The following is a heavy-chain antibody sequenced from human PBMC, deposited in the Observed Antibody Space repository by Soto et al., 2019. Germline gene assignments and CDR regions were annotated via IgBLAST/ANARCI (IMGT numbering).Heavy chain of an antibody. J-gene: IGHJ5*02. CDR1: GGSFSGYY. Sequence: SETLSLTCAVYGGSFSGYYWSWIRQPPGKGLEWIGEISHSGSTNYNPSLKSRVTISVDTSKNQFSLKLSSVTAADTAVYYCAQSLGYCSSTSCYTHPFDPWGQGTLVTVSS. CDR2: ISHSGST. V-gene: IGHV4-34*01. D-gene: IGHD2-2*02. CDR3: AQSLGYCSSTSCYTHPFDP.